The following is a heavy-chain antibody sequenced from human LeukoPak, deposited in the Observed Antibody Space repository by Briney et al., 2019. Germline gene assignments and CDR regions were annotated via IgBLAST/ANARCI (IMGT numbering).Heavy chain of an antibody. V-gene: IGHV1-2*02. Sequence: ASVKVSCKASGYTFTDYSMHWVRQAPGQGLEWMGWINPNSGDTDYTQKFQGRVTMTRDTSISTAYLEVSRLTSDDTAVYFCARDAIAAAGAGAWGQGTLVTVSS. D-gene: IGHD6-13*01. J-gene: IGHJ4*02. CDR1: GYTFTDYS. CDR2: INPNSGDT. CDR3: ARDAIAAAGAGA.